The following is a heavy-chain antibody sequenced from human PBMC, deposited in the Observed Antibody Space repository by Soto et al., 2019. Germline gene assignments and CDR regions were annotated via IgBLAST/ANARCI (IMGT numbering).Heavy chain of an antibody. CDR1: GFTFSSYA. D-gene: IGHD2-15*01. V-gene: IGHV3-23*01. CDR3: AKGGVVVVAATLGPVGFG. CDR2: ISGSGGST. Sequence: EVQLLESGGGLVQPGGSLRLSCAASGFTFSSYAMSWVRQAPGKGLEWVSAISGSGGSTYYADSVKGRFTISRDNSKNTLYLQMNSLRAEDTAVYYCAKGGVVVVAATLGPVGFGWGQGTLVTVSS. J-gene: IGHJ4*02.